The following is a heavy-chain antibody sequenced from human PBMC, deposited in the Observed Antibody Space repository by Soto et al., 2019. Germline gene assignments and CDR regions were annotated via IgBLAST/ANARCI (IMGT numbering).Heavy chain of an antibody. CDR3: ARTGYSIVGIYFDY. V-gene: IGHV2-26*01. Sequence: QVTLKESGPVLVKPTETLTLPCTVSGFSLSNGRMAVSWIRQPPGKALEWLAHIFSNDDKSYSTSLKTSLTSSKDTSKSQVVPTMTHVDPVDAATYYCARTGYSIVGIYFDYWVQGTLVTVSS. D-gene: IGHD6-13*01. CDR1: GFSLSNGRMA. CDR2: IFSNDDK. J-gene: IGHJ4*02.